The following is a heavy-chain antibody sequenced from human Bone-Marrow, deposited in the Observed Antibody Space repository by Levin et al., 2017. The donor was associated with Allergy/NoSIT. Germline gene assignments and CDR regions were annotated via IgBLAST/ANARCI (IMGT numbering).Heavy chain of an antibody. CDR1: GFTFSSYG. J-gene: IGHJ6*02. V-gene: IGHV3-30*18. CDR3: AKDYFDASIYYYYGMEV. CDR2: ISYDDGSKK. D-gene: IGHD3-22*01. Sequence: GESLKISCVASGFTFSSYGMYWVRQAPGKGLEWVAIISYDDGSKKYYADSVKGRFIISRDNSKNTLYLQMNTLTTEDTAVYFCAKDYFDASIYYYYGMEVWGQGTTVTVSS.